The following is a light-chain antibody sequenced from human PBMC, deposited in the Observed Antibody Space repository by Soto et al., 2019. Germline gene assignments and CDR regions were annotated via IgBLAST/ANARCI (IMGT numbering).Light chain of an antibody. J-gene: IGLJ1*01. V-gene: IGLV2-14*01. CDR1: SSDVGSYNY. Sequence: QSVLTQAASVSGSPGQSITISCTGTSSDVGSYNYVSWYQQHPGKAPKVMIYDVSNRPSGVSYRFSGSKSGNTASLTISGLQAEDEADYYCSSYTNSSTYVFGTGTKLTVL. CDR2: DVS. CDR3: SSYTNSSTYV.